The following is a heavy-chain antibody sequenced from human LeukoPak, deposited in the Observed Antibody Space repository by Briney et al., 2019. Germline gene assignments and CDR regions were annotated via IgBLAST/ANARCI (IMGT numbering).Heavy chain of an antibody. Sequence: SETLSLTCTASGGSISNYYWSWIRQPPGKGLECMGYIYYSGTTNYNPSLKSRVTISVDTSKNQFSLKLSSVTAADTAVYYCARHGGYSSPYLHWGQGTLVTVSS. V-gene: IGHV4-59*08. D-gene: IGHD6-13*01. J-gene: IGHJ1*01. CDR2: IYYSGTT. CDR3: ARHGGYSSPYLH. CDR1: GGSISNYY.